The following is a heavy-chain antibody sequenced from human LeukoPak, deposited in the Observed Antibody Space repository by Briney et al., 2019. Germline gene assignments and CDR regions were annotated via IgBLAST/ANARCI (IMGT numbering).Heavy chain of an antibody. CDR3: ARGRRKNYYGSGSPFDY. V-gene: IGHV4-39*07. CDR1: GGSISSSSYY. D-gene: IGHD3-10*01. Sequence: PSETLSLTCTVSGGSISSSSYYWGWIRQPPGKGLEWIGSIYYSGSTYYNPSLKSRVTISVDTSKNQFSLKLSSVTAADTAVYYCARGRRKNYYGSGSPFDYWGQGTLVTVSS. CDR2: IYYSGST. J-gene: IGHJ4*02.